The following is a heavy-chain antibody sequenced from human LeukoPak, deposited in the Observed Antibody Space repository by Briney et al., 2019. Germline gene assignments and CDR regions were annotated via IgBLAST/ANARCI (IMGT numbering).Heavy chain of an antibody. CDR1: GFTFSSYD. V-gene: IGHV3-13*01. CDR2: IGTAGDT. Sequence: SGGSLRLSCAASGFTFSSYDMHWVRQATGKGLEWVSAIGTAGDTYYPGSVKGRFTISRENAKNSLYLQMNSLRAGDTAVYYCARVVSGWYYFDYWGQGTLVTVSS. D-gene: IGHD6-19*01. CDR3: ARVVSGWYYFDY. J-gene: IGHJ4*02.